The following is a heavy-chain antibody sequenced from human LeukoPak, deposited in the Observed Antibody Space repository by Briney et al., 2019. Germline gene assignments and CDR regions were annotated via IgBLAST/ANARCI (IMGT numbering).Heavy chain of an antibody. D-gene: IGHD3-3*01. CDR3: AKTSSYYDFWSGSQEPFDY. V-gene: IGHV3-30-3*01. CDR1: GFTFSSYA. CDR2: ISYDGSNK. J-gene: IGHJ4*02. Sequence: GGSLRLSCAASGFTFSSYAMHWVRQAPGKGLEWVAVISYDGSNKYYADSVKGRFTISRDNSKNTLYLQMNSLRAEDTAVYYCAKTSSYYDFWSGSQEPFDYWGQGTLVTVSS.